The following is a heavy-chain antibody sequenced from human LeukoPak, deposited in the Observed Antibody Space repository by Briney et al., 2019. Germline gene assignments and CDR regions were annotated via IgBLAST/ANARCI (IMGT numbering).Heavy chain of an antibody. CDR3: ATGSKGLRFNYYFDY. CDR2: INPNTGDT. V-gene: IGHV1-2*02. Sequence: GPSVKVSCKASGYTLIGYYMHWVRHAPGQGLASMGWINPNTGDTNFAQKFQGRVTMTRDTSIATAYLELSRLNSDDTAVYYCATGSKGLRFNYYFDYWGQGTLVTVSS. D-gene: IGHD5-12*01. CDR1: GYTLIGYY. J-gene: IGHJ4*02.